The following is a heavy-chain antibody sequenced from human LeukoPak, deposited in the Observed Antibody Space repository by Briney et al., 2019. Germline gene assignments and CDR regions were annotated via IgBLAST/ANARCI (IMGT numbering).Heavy chain of an antibody. V-gene: IGHV3-30-3*01. D-gene: IGHD5-24*01. CDR1: GFTFSSYA. Sequence: PGGSLRLSCAASGFTFSSYAIHWVRQALGKGLEWVAVISYDGSNKYYADSVKGRFTISRDNSKNTLYLQMNSLRAEDTAVYYCARGATWPEDDYWGQGTLVTVSS. J-gene: IGHJ4*02. CDR3: ARGATWPEDDY. CDR2: ISYDGSNK.